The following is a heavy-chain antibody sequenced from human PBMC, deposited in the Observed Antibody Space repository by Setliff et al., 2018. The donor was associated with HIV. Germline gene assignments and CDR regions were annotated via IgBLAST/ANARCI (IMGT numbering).Heavy chain of an antibody. CDR3: AKGRSGYYNFDS. CDR2: IRTDGDAT. CDR1: GFTFSSYS. V-gene: IGHV3-23*01. Sequence: PGGSLRLSCAASGFTFSSYSMTWVRQAPGKGLEWVSIIRTDGDATYYADSVKGRFTSARDNSKNTLYLQMNSLRVEDAAVYYCAKGRSGYYNFDSWGQGTLVTVSS. D-gene: IGHD3-22*01. J-gene: IGHJ4*02.